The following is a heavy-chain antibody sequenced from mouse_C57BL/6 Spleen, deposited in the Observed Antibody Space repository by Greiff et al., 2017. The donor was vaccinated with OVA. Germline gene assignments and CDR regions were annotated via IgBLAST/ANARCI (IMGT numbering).Heavy chain of an antibody. CDR2: INPSNGGT. CDR3: ARSGGLRRYAMDY. J-gene: IGHJ4*01. V-gene: IGHV1-53*01. D-gene: IGHD2-4*01. Sequence: VQLQQPGTELVKPGASVKLSCKASGYTFTSYWMHWVKQRPGQGLEWIGNINPSNGGTNYNEKFKSKATLTVDKSSSTAYMQLSSLTSEDSAVYYCARSGGLRRYAMDYWGQGTSVTVSS. CDR1: GYTFTSYW.